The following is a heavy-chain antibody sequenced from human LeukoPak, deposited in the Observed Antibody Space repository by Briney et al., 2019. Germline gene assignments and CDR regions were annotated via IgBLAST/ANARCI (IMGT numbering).Heavy chain of an antibody. J-gene: IGHJ4*02. D-gene: IGHD3-9*01. CDR2: ISDSGTTI. Sequence: PGGSLRLSCAASGFTFRNYAMSWVRQAPGKGLQWVSTISDSGTTIYYADSVRGRFSISRDNSKNTVTLQMNSLRVEDTAVYYCAKRDPTGYSDYWGQGTLVTVSS. CDR3: AKRDPTGYSDY. V-gene: IGHV3-23*01. CDR1: GFTFRNYA.